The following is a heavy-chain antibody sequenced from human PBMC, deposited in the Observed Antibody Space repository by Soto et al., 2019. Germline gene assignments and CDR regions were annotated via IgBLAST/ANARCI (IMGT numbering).Heavy chain of an antibody. CDR1: GGSISSEYYH. CDR3: AREDDGGDRDYYGLDV. J-gene: IGHJ6*02. V-gene: IGHV4-30-4*08. D-gene: IGHD2-21*02. Sequence: PSETLSLTCSVSGGSISSEYYHWTWIRQSPGKGLEWIGYIHYSGSITYNPSFKSRVTISVDTSKNQFSLQLSSVTAADTAVYFCAREDDGGDRDYYGLDVWGQGTTVTVSS. CDR2: IHYSGSI.